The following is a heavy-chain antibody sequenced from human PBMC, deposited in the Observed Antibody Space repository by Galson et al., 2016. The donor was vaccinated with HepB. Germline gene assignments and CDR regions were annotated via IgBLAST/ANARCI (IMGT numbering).Heavy chain of an antibody. CDR1: GGSFSSFS. V-gene: IGHV1-69*06. Sequence: SVKVSCKASGGSFSSFSISWVRQAPGQGFEWMGGIIPMFGTTHYAQKFQGKVTITADKSSSTVYMDLSSLSSEDSAIYYCTNVWTSKNDDSAYYYSWGQGTLVTVSS. J-gene: IGHJ4*02. CDR2: IIPMFGTT. D-gene: IGHD3-10*01. CDR3: TNVWTSKNDDSAYYYS.